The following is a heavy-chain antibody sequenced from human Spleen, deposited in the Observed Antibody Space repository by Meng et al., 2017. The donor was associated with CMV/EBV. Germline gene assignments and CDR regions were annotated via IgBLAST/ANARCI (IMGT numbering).Heavy chain of an antibody. CDR2: ISSSGTTI. CDR3: ARGGYYSDIVVVVAAMAFDI. J-gene: IGHJ3*02. D-gene: IGHD2-15*01. V-gene: IGHV3-48*03. CDR1: GFTFSSYE. Sequence: GESLKISCAASGFTFSSYEMNWVRQAPGKGLEWVSYISSSGTTIYYADSVKGRFTISRDNAKNSLYLHMNSLRAEDTAVYYCARGGYYSDIVVVVAAMAFDIWGQGTMVTVSS.